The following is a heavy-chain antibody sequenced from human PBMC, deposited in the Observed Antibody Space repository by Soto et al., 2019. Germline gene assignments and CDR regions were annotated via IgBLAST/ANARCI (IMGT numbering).Heavy chain of an antibody. V-gene: IGHV3-21*01. J-gene: IGHJ4*02. CDR2: ISSSSSYI. Sequence: GGSLRLSCAASGFTFSSYSMNWVRQAPGKGLEWVSSISSSSSYIYYADSVKGRFTISRDNAKNSLYLQMNSLRAEDTAVYYCARARRYFDWSPDYWGQGTLVTVS. CDR1: GFTFSSYS. D-gene: IGHD3-9*01. CDR3: ARARRYFDWSPDY.